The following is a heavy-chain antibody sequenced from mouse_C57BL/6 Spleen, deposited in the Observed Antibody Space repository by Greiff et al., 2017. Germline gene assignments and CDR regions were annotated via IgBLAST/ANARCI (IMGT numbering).Heavy chain of an antibody. CDR1: GFTFSDYY. CDR3: ARDRRIYYGNYYAMDY. V-gene: IGHV5-16*01. CDR2: INYDGSST. D-gene: IGHD2-1*01. Sequence: EVMLVESEGGLVQPGSSMKLSCTASGFTFSDYYMAWVRQVPEKGLEWVANINYDGSSTYYLDSLKSRFIISRDNAKNILYLQMSSLKSEDTATYYCARDRRIYYGNYYAMDYWGQGTSVTVSS. J-gene: IGHJ4*01.